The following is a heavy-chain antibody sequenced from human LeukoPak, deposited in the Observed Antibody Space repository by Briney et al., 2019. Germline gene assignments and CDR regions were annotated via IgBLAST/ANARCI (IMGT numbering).Heavy chain of an antibody. D-gene: IGHD3-9*01. CDR2: IYSGGST. J-gene: IGHJ6*02. CDR1: GFTFSSYG. V-gene: IGHV3-NL1*01. CDR3: ARQGYFDWSDYYYYGMDV. Sequence: GGSLRLSCAASGFTFSSYGFHWVRQAPGKGLDWVAVIYSGGSTYYADSVKGRFTISRDNSKNTLYLQMNSLRAEDPAVYYCARQGYFDWSDYYYYGMDVWGQGTTVTVSS.